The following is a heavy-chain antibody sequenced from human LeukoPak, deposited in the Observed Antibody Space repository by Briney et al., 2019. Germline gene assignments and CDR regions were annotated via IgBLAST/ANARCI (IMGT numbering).Heavy chain of an antibody. J-gene: IGHJ3*02. CDR2: IGTAGDA. CDR3: ARGQTRTSGWFDAFDI. D-gene: IGHD6-19*01. Sequence: GGSLRLSCAASGFTFSSYDMHWVRQAPGKGLEGVSAIGTAGDAYYPGSVKGRFTISRENAKNSLYLQMNSLRAGDTAVYYCARGQTRTSGWFDAFDIWGQGTLVTVSS. CDR1: GFTFSSYD. V-gene: IGHV3-13*01.